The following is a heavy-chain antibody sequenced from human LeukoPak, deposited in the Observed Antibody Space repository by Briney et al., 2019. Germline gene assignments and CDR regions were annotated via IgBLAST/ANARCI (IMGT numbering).Heavy chain of an antibody. J-gene: IGHJ5*02. D-gene: IGHD2-2*01. CDR1: GGSTSSDY. Sequence: SETLSLTCTVSGGSTSSDYWSWIRQPAGKGLEWIGRIYTSGSTNYNPSLTNRVTMSVDTSKNQFSLNLSSVTAADTAVYYCARDKFCSSTSCYRPNWFDPWGQGILVTVSS. CDR2: IYTSGST. V-gene: IGHV4-4*07. CDR3: ARDKFCSSTSCYRPNWFDP.